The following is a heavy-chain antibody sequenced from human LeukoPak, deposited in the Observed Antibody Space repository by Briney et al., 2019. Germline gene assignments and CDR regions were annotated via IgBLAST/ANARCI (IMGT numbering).Heavy chain of an antibody. Sequence: ASVKVSCKVSGYTLTELSMHWVRQAPGKGLEWMGGFDPEDGETIYAQKLQGRVTMTTDTSTSTAYMELRSLRSDDTAVYYCARSHAFVLGPLDYYYYMDVWGKGTTVTVSS. D-gene: IGHD2-21*01. CDR3: ARSHAFVLGPLDYYYYMDV. CDR2: FDPEDGET. V-gene: IGHV1-24*01. J-gene: IGHJ6*03. CDR1: GYTLTELS.